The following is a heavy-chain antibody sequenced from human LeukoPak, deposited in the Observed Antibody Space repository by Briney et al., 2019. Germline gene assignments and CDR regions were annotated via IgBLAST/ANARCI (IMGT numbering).Heavy chain of an antibody. D-gene: IGHD6-19*01. CDR3: ARVGSSGWYVHPTLDY. CDR2: INPNSGDT. CDR1: GYTFTSYG. V-gene: IGHV1-2*02. J-gene: IGHJ4*02. Sequence: ASVKVSCKASGYTFTSYGISWVRQAPGQGLEWMGWINPNSGDTNYAQKFQGRVTVTRDTSISTAYMELSWLRSGDTAVYYCARVGSSGWYVHPTLDYWGQGTLVTVSS.